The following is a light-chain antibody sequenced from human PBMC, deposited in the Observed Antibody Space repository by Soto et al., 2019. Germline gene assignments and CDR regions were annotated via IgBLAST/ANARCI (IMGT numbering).Light chain of an antibody. CDR3: QQLNSYPIT. CDR2: AAS. J-gene: IGKJ5*01. CDR1: QSISSY. Sequence: DIQMTQSPSSLSASVGDRVTITCRASQSISSYLNWYQQKPGTAPTLLIYAASSSQSGAPSRFSGSGSGTDFTPTISSLQPEDFATYYCQQLNSYPITFGQGTRLEIK. V-gene: IGKV1-39*01.